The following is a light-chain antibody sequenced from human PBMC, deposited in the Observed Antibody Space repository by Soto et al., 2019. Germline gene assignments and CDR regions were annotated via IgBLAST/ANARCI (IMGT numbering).Light chain of an antibody. CDR3: SSYTSSSTLVL. V-gene: IGLV2-14*01. CDR1: SSDVGGYNY. CDR2: EVT. J-gene: IGLJ2*01. Sequence: QSVLTQPASVSGSPRQSINISCTGTSSDVGGYNYVSWYQQHPGKAPKLMIYEVTNRPSWVSNCFSGERSGNTASLTISGLQAEDEDDYYCSSYTSSSTLVLFGGGTKLTVL.